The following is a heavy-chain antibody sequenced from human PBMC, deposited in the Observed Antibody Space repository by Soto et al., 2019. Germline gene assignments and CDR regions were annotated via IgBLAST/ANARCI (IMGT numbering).Heavy chain of an antibody. D-gene: IGHD4-17*01. CDR3: ARTGDYIADYYFDY. CDR2: IYYSGST. Sequence: SETLSLTCTVSGVSINSGGHYWSWIRQHPGKGLEWIGYIYYSGSTYYNPSLKSRVTISVDTSKNQFSLKVNSVTAADTAVYYCARTGDYIADYYFDYWGQGTLVPVSS. J-gene: IGHJ4*02. CDR1: GVSINSGGHY. V-gene: IGHV4-31*03.